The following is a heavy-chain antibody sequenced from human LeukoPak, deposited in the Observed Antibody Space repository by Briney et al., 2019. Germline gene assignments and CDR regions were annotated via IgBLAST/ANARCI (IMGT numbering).Heavy chain of an antibody. Sequence: PGGSLRLSCAASGFTFSSYWMHWVRQAPGKGLVWVSRINSDGSSTSYADSVKGRFTISRDNTKNTLYLQMNSLRAEDTAVYYCARDPEWLLYRYLDYWGQGTLVTVSS. CDR2: INSDGSST. J-gene: IGHJ4*02. CDR3: ARDPEWLLYRYLDY. CDR1: GFTFSSYW. V-gene: IGHV3-74*01. D-gene: IGHD3-3*01.